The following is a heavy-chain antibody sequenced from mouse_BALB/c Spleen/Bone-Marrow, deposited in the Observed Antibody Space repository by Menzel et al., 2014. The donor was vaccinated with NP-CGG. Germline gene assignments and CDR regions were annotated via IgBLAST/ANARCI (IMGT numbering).Heavy chain of an antibody. J-gene: IGHJ3*01. CDR2: INSNGGFT. CDR1: GFTFSSSG. D-gene: IGHD2-4*01. V-gene: IGHV5-6-3*01. Sequence: VQLEESGGGLVQPGGSLKLSCAASGFTFSSSGMSWVRQTPDKRLELVANINSNGGFTYYADSVKGRFTISRDNAMNTLYLQMRSLKSEDTAIYYCSRGVDYSSWFAYWGQGTLVTVSA. CDR3: SRGVDYSSWFAY.